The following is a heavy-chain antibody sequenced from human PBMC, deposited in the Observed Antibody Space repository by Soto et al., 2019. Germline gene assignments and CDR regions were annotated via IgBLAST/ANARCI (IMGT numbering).Heavy chain of an antibody. V-gene: IGHV1-69*12. D-gene: IGHD1-7*01. CDR1: GGTFRTSA. CDR3: SRNKGRKQLGGNYTSFLDP. CDR2: IMPVFPTP. Sequence: QVQLVQSGAEVKKPGSSVKVSCKTSGGTFRTSAISWARQAPGQGLEWLGVIMPVFPTPDYAQKFQGRFTITADESAHTDYMELSSPRSPVRPVYYFSRNKGRKQLGGNYTSFLDPWGQGTTVTVSS. J-gene: IGHJ6*01.